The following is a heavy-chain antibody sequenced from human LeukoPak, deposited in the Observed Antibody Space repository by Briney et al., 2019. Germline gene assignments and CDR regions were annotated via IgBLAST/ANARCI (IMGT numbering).Heavy chain of an antibody. CDR3: ARLSRVRYYDSSGYHDY. V-gene: IGHV4-59*08. J-gene: IGHJ4*02. CDR2: IYYSGST. Sequence: PSETLSLTCTVSGGSISSYYWSWIRQPPGKGLEWIGYIYYSGSTNYNPSLKSRVTISVDTSKNQFSLQLSSVTAADTAVYYCARLSRVRYYDSSGYHDYWGQGTLVTVSS. CDR1: GGSISSYY. D-gene: IGHD3-22*01.